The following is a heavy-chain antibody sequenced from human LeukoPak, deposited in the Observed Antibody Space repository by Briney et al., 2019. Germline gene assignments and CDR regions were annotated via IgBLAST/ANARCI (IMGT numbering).Heavy chain of an antibody. D-gene: IGHD3-22*01. J-gene: IGHJ4*02. Sequence: PGGSLRLSCAASGFTFDDYGMSWVRQAPGKGLEWVSGINWNGGSTGYADSVKGRFTISRDNAKNSLYLQMNSLRAEDTALYYCARFLGGYDGSGPYYFDYWGQGTLVTVSS. V-gene: IGHV3-20*04. CDR2: INWNGGST. CDR3: ARFLGGYDGSGPYYFDY. CDR1: GFTFDDYG.